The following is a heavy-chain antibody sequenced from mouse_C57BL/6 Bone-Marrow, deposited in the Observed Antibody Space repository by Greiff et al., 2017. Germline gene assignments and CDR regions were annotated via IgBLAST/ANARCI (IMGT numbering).Heavy chain of an antibody. CDR3: TQGLGRAWFAY. D-gene: IGHD4-1*01. V-gene: IGHV1-5*01. CDR2: IYPGNSDT. Sequence: EVQLQQSGTVLARPGASVKMSCKTSGYTFTSYWMHWVKQRPGQGLEWIGAIYPGNSDTSYNQKFKGKAKLTAVTSASTAYMGLSSLTNEDSAVYYCTQGLGRAWFAYWGQGTLVTVSA. J-gene: IGHJ3*01. CDR1: GYTFTSYW.